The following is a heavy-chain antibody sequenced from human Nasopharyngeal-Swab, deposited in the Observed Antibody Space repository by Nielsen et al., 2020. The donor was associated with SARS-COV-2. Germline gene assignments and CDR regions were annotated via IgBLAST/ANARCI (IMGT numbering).Heavy chain of an antibody. CDR2: ISYDGSNK. CDR1: GFTFSSYG. J-gene: IGHJ3*02. D-gene: IGHD1-26*01. V-gene: IGHV3-30*18. Sequence: GGSLRLSCAASGFTFSSYGMHWVRQAPGKGLEWVAVISYDGSNKYYADSVKGRFTISRDNSKNTLYLQMNSLRAEDTAVYYCAKYQWGDTWSSDAFDIWGQGTMVTVSS. CDR3: AKYQWGDTWSSDAFDI.